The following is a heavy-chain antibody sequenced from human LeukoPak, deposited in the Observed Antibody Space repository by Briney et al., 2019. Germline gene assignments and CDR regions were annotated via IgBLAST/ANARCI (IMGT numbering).Heavy chain of an antibody. CDR1: GFTFSSYG. Sequence: GGSLRLSCAASGFTFSSYGMHWVRQAPGKGLEWGAVISYDGSNKYYADSVKGRFPISRDNSKDTLYLQMNSLRAEDTPVYYCAKVDGDYPFDYWGEGTLVTVSS. J-gene: IGHJ4*02. V-gene: IGHV3-30*18. D-gene: IGHD4-17*01. CDR3: AKVDGDYPFDY. CDR2: ISYDGSNK.